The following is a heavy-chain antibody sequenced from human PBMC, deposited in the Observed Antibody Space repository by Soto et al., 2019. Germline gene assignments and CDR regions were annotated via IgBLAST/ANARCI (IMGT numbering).Heavy chain of an antibody. CDR3: ARQENLRIFTIFASSQQMGVDAFDI. V-gene: IGHV4-31*03. CDR1: GGSISSGGYY. CDR2: IYYSGST. D-gene: IGHD3-3*01. J-gene: IGHJ3*02. Sequence: SETLSLTCTVSGGSISSGGYYWSWIRQHPGKGLEWIGYIYYSGSTYYNPSLKSRVTISVDTSKNQFSLELSSVTAADTAVYYCARQENLRIFTIFASSQQMGVDAFDICGQGTMVTVSS.